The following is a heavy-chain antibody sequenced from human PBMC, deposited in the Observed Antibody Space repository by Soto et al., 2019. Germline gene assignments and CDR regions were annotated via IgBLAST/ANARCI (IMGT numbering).Heavy chain of an antibody. CDR3: ARDPGAASFDF. CDR1: GGTFISYA. Sequence: SVTVSCQASGGTFISYAISLVRQAPGQGLEWMGGIIPIFGTANYAQKFQGRVTITADESTSTAYMELSSLRSEDTAVYFCARDPGAASFDFWAQGTLVTVSS. CDR2: IIPIFGTA. J-gene: IGHJ4*02. D-gene: IGHD2-15*01. V-gene: IGHV1-69*13.